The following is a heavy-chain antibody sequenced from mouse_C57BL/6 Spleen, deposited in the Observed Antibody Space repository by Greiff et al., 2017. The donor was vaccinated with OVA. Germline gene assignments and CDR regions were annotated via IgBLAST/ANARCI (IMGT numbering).Heavy chain of an antibody. V-gene: IGHV1-39*01. CDR2: INHNYGTT. J-gene: IGHJ4*01. Sequence: LQQSGPELVKPGASVKISCKASGYSFTDYNMNWVKQSNGKRLEWIGVINHNYGTTSYYQKFKGKATLTGDQSSSTAYMQLNSLTSEDSAVYYCASTTVVVWDYWGQGTSVTVSS. CDR1: GYSFTDYN. D-gene: IGHD1-1*01. CDR3: ASTTVVVWDY.